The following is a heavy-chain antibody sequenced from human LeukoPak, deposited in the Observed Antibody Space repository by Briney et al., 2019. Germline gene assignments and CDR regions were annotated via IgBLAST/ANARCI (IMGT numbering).Heavy chain of an antibody. D-gene: IGHD2-2*01. V-gene: IGHV4-4*07. J-gene: IGHJ3*02. CDR2: IYTSGST. CDR1: GGSISSHY. CDR3: VKSNSRYQPWTLDI. Sequence: PSETLSLTCTVSGGSISSHYWSWLRQPAGKGLEWIGRIYTSGSTNYNPSLKSRVTMSVDKTKNQFSLKLNSVTAADTAVYYCVKSNSRYQPWTLDIWGRGTMVTVSS.